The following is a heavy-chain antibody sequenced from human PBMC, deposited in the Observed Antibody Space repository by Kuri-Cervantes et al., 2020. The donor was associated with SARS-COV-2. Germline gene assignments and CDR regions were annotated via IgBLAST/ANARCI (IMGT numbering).Heavy chain of an antibody. J-gene: IGHJ6*02. Sequence: GESLKISCAASGFSFRSYGMHWVRQAPGKGLEWVAIIWNDGSNKFYGDSVRGRLTISRDNSKNTLYLQMNSLRAEDTAVYYCARDSEGSTAVRPGYFYGMDVWGQGTTVTVSS. CDR1: GFSFRSYG. CDR2: IWNDGSNK. V-gene: IGHV3-33*01. CDR3: ARDSEGSTAVRPGYFYGMDV. D-gene: IGHD6-6*01.